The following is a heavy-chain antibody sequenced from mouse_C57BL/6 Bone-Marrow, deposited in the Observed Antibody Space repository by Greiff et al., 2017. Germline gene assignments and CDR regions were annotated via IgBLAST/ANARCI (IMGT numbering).Heavy chain of an antibody. D-gene: IGHD2-4*01. J-gene: IGHJ2*01. Sequence: VQLQQPGAELVKPGASVKMSCKASGYTFTTYSITWVKQKPGQGLEWIGDIYPGSGSTKYNEKFKSKATLTVETSSSTAYMQLKRLTSEDSAVYYCARRDYDYDGFDYWGTGTTLTVSS. CDR2: IYPGSGST. CDR1: GYTFTTYS. CDR3: ARRDYDYDGFDY. V-gene: IGHV1-55*01.